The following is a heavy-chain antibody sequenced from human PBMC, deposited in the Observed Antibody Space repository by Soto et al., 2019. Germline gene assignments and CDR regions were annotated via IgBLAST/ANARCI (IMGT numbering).Heavy chain of an antibody. CDR1: GATFSSYA. V-gene: IGHV1-69*14. J-gene: IGHJ4*02. CDR2: IVPTVDTS. D-gene: IGHD5-12*01. CDR3: VRVVAIPGYPDN. Sequence: QVQLVQSGAEVRQPASSVKVSCKTSGATFSSYAITWVRQAPGQGLEWMGGIVPTVDTSTYAQKVQGRVTITADKFTSTVDMELSSLRSDDTAVYYCVRVVAIPGYPDNWCQGTLVTVSS.